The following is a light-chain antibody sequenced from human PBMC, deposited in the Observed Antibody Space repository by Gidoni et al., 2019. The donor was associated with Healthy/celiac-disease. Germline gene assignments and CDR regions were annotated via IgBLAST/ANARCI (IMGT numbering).Light chain of an antibody. J-gene: IGKJ2*01. CDR2: AAS. V-gene: IGKV1-39*01. Sequence: DIKMTQAPSSLSASVGDIVTITCRASQSISSYLNWYQQKPGKAPKLLIYAASSLQSGVPSRFSGSGSGTDFTLTISSLQPEDFATYYCQQSYSTPMYTFGPGTKLEIK. CDR3: QQSYSTPMYT. CDR1: QSISSY.